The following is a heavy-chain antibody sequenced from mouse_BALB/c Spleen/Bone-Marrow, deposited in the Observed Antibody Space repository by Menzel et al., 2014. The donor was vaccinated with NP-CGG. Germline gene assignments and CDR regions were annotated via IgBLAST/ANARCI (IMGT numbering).Heavy chain of an antibody. V-gene: IGHV1-69*02. D-gene: IGHD2-3*01. J-gene: IGHJ4*01. CDR2: IDPSDSET. CDR3: ARALGDGYYYAMDY. CDR1: GYTFTSYW. Sequence: QVHVKQSGAELVKPGAPVKLSCKASGYTFTSYWMNWVKQRPGRGLEWIGRIDPSDSETHYNQKFRDKATLTVDKSSSTAHIQLSGLTSEDSAVYYCARALGDGYYYAMDYWGQGTSVTVSS.